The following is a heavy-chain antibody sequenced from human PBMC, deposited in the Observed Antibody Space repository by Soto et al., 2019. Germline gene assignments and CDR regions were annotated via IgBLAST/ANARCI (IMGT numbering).Heavy chain of an antibody. CDR1: GYTFTSYY. V-gene: IGHV1-46*01. Sequence: QVQLVQSGAEVKKPGASVKVSCKASGYTFTSYYMHWVRQAPGQGLEWMGIINPSGGSTSYAQKFQGRVTMTRDTSASTVYMELSSLRSEDTAVYYCARQKGVAVAEYYFDYWGQGTLGTVSS. D-gene: IGHD6-19*01. J-gene: IGHJ4*02. CDR3: ARQKGVAVAEYYFDY. CDR2: INPSGGST.